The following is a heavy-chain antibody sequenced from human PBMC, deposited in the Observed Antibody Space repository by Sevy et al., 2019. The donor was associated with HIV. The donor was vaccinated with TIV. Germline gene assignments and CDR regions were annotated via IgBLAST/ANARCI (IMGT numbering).Heavy chain of an antibody. V-gene: IGHV4-61*02. Sequence: SETLSLTCTVSGGSISSGSYYWSWIRQPAGKGLEWIGRIYTSGSTNYNPSLKSRVTISVDTSKNQFSLKLSSVTAADTAVYYCARDTPRNSSSWFYFDYWGQGTLVTVSS. CDR2: IYTSGST. J-gene: IGHJ4*02. CDR3: ARDTPRNSSSWFYFDY. CDR1: GGSISSGSYY. D-gene: IGHD6-13*01.